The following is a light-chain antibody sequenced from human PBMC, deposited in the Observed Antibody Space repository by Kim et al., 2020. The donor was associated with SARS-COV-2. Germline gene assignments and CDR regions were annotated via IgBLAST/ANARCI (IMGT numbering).Light chain of an antibody. CDR1: GVGGDK. CDR3: TSRDSSGNHWV. Sequence: ALGQPVTITCQGDGVGGDKPTWYQQKPGQAPLLVIYGRNSRPSGIPDRFSGSDSGNTASLTITGVQAEDEADYYCTSRDSSGNHWVFGGGTQLTVL. CDR2: GRN. V-gene: IGLV3-19*01. J-gene: IGLJ3*02.